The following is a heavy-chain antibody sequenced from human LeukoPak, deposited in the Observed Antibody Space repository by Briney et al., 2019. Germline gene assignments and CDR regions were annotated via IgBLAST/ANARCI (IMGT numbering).Heavy chain of an antibody. D-gene: IGHD3-22*01. V-gene: IGHV3-30*04. CDR1: GFTFSSYA. CDR3: ARVVIPTFPYYYYYGMDV. J-gene: IGHJ6*02. CDR2: ISYDGSNK. Sequence: GGSLRLSCAASGFTFSSYAMHWVRQAPGKGLEWVAVISYDGSNKYYADSVKGRFTISRDNSKNTLYLQMNSLRAEDTAVYYCARVVIPTFPYYYYYGMDVWGQGTTVTVSS.